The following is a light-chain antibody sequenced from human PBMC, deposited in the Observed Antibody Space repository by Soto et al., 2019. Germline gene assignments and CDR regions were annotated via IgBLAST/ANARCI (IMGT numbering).Light chain of an antibody. J-gene: IGLJ2*01. CDR3: CSYAGSRTFV. CDR2: EGS. CDR1: SSDVGAYNL. V-gene: IGLV2-23*01. Sequence: QSVLTQPASVSGSPEQSITISCTGTSSDVGAYNLVSWYQQHPGKAPRLIIYEGSKRPSGISHCFSGSKSDNTASLTISGLRAEDEAHYHCCSYAGSRTFVFGGGTKVTVL.